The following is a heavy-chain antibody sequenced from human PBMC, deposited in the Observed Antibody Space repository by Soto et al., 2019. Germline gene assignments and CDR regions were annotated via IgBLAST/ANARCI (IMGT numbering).Heavy chain of an antibody. D-gene: IGHD5-12*01. V-gene: IGHV4-61*08. J-gene: IGHJ6*03. Sequence: PSETLSLTCTVSGGSISSGGYYWSLIRQHPGKGLEWIGYIYYSGSTNYNPSLKSRVTISVDTSKNQFSLKLSSVTAADTAVYYCARVGNVATIGRVYYYYYYMDVWGKGTTVTVSS. CDR1: GGSISSGGYY. CDR3: ARVGNVATIGRVYYYYYYMDV. CDR2: IYYSGST.